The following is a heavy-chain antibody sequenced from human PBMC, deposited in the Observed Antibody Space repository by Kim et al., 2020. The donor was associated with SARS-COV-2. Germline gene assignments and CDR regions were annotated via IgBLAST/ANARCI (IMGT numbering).Heavy chain of an antibody. V-gene: IGHV4-59*13. CDR2: IYYSGST. J-gene: IGHJ4*02. CDR1: GGSISSYY. Sequence: SETLSLTCTVSGGSISSYYWSWIRQPPGKGLEWIGYIYYSGSTNYNPSLKSRVTISVDTSKNQFSLKLSSVTAADTAVYYCARAAVTAAGTEPVDYWGQGTLVTVSS. CDR3: ARAAVTAAGTEPVDY. D-gene: IGHD6-13*01.